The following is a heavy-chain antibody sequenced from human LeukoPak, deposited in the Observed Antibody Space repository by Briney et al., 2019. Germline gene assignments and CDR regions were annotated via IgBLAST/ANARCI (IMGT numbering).Heavy chain of an antibody. CDR2: IYAGGDT. D-gene: IGHD6-19*01. Sequence: GSLRLSCSASGFTVSNTYMTWVRQAPGKGLEWVSLIYAGGDTFYSDSVRGRFTISRRNSENALFLQMNNLRADDTAFYYCARVGVGTVAGNYFDDWGQGTLVTVSS. V-gene: IGHV3-53*04. CDR3: ARVGVGTVAGNYFDD. J-gene: IGHJ4*02. CDR1: GFTVSNTY.